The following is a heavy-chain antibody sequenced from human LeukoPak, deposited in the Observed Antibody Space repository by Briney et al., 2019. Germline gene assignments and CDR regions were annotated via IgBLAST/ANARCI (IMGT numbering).Heavy chain of an antibody. Sequence: GGSLRLSCTASGFTFGDYAMSWIRQAPGKGLECVGFIRSKAYGETADYAASVKGRFTISRDDSKAIAYLQMNSLKTEDTAVYHCTRDRGAYNLYDYWGQGTLVTVSS. CDR1: GFTFGDYA. V-gene: IGHV3-49*03. D-gene: IGHD1-1*01. CDR3: TRDRGAYNLYDY. CDR2: IRSKAYGETA. J-gene: IGHJ4*02.